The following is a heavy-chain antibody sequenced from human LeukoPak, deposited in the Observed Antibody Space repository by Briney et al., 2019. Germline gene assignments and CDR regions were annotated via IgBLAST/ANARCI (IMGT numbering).Heavy chain of an antibody. CDR2: ISGSGGNT. V-gene: IGHV3-23*01. CDR3: AKFGIWESYYFDY. CDR1: GFTFSSYA. D-gene: IGHD3-16*01. J-gene: IGHJ4*02. Sequence: GGSLRLSCAASGFTFSSYAMSWVRQAPGKGLEWVSAISGSGGNTYYADSVKGRFTISRDNSKNTLYLQMNSLRAEDTAVYYCAKFGIWESYYFDYWGQGTLVTVSS.